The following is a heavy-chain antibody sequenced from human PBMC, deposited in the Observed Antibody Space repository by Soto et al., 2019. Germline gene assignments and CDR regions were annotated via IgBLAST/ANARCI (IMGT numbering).Heavy chain of an antibody. J-gene: IGHJ5*02. CDR2: ISPSGGDT. D-gene: IGHD7-27*01. CDR3: ARGWGSPDP. V-gene: IGHV3-23*01. CDR1: GFTFSSYS. Sequence: GGSLRLSCAASGFTFSSYSMNWVRQAPGKGLEWVSSISPSGGDTYYADSVKGRVTISRDNSINTLYLQMDSLRVEDTALYYCARGWGSPDPWGQGTLVTVSS.